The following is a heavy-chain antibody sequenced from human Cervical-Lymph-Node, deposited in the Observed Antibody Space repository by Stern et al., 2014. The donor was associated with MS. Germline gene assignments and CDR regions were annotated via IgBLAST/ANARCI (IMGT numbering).Heavy chain of an antibody. J-gene: IGHJ5*02. V-gene: IGHV3-30*18. CDR3: TKRESDFWSGGFDP. CDR2: IAYDVSNK. D-gene: IGHD3-3*01. CDR1: GFTFSVYG. Sequence: VQLVQSGGGVVQLGRSLRLSCAASGFTFSVYGMHWVRQAPGKGLEWVALIAYDVSNKSYADSVKGRFTISRDNSKDTLYLQMNSLRSEDTAVYYCTKRESDFWSGGFDPWGQGTLVTVSS.